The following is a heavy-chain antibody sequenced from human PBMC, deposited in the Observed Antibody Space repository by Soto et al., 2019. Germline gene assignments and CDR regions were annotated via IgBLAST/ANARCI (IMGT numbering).Heavy chain of an antibody. V-gene: IGHV4-4*07. Sequence: QVQLQQSGPGLVKPSETLSLTCTVSGGSIRSYYWSWIRQPAGKALEWIGRIYTSGTTNYNPSLKSRVTILLDTSKNQFSLALSSVTDADTAVYYCARGGSSGFGMDVWGQGTTVTVSS. J-gene: IGHJ6*02. CDR3: ARGGSSGFGMDV. CDR2: IYTSGTT. D-gene: IGHD3-16*01. CDR1: GGSIRSYY.